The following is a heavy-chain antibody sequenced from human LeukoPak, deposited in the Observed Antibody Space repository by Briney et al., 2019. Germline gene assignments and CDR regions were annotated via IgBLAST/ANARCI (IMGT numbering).Heavy chain of an antibody. CDR1: CGSISSSSYY. V-gene: IGHV4-39*01. CDR3: ARRFPAHYFDY. Sequence: KPSETLSLTCTVSCGSISSSSYYWVWIRQPPGKGLEWIGTLYYSGSTYYNASLKSRVTISVDTSKNQFSLRLSSVTAADTAVYYCARRFPAHYFDYGGQGTLVTVSA. J-gene: IGHJ4*02. D-gene: IGHD6-25*01. CDR2: LYYSGST.